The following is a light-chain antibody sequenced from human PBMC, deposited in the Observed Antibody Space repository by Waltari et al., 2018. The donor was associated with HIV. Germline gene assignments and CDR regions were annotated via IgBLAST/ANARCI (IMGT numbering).Light chain of an antibody. CDR3: ATWDSSLSAVV. Sequence: QSVLTQPPSVSAAPGQKVPISCSGSPSNIGTNYVSWYQPLPGTAPKLLIYDNNKRPSGIPDRFPGSNSGTSATLGITGLQTGDEADYYCATWDSSLSAVVFGGGTKLTVL. CDR1: PSNIGTNY. V-gene: IGLV1-51*01. J-gene: IGLJ2*01. CDR2: DNN.